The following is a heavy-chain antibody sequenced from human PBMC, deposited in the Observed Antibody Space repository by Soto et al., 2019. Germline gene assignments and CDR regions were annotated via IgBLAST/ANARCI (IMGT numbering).Heavy chain of an antibody. D-gene: IGHD3-3*01. Sequence: ASVKVSCKASGYTFTSYYMHWVRQAPGQGREWMGIINPSGGSTSYAQKFQGRVTMTRDTSTSTVYMELSSLRSEDTAVYYCAREGIDFWSGYLYYYAMDVWGQGXTVTVSS. J-gene: IGHJ6*02. V-gene: IGHV1-46*01. CDR3: AREGIDFWSGYLYYYAMDV. CDR2: INPSGGST. CDR1: GYTFTSYY.